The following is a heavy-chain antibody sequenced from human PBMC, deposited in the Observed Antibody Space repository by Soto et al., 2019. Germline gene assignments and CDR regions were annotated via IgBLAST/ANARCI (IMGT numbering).Heavy chain of an antibody. V-gene: IGHV4-61*03. Sequence: QVQLQESGPGLVKPSETLSLTCSVSGGSVSSGSYYWSWIRQSPEKGLEWIGYIYYTGGTQYNPYLTSRVTISADTSRNHFSLKLTSVTAADTAVYYCARLEVGLDYWGQGVLVTVSS. CDR2: IYYTGGT. J-gene: IGHJ4*02. CDR3: ARLEVGLDY. CDR1: GGSVSSGSYY. D-gene: IGHD2-2*01.